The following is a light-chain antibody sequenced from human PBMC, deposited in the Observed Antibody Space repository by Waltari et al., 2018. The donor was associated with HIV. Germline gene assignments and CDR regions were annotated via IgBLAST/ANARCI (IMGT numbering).Light chain of an antibody. CDR2: REI. V-gene: IGLV3-9*01. CDR3: QAWDRSVV. Sequence: SYEVTQPLSMSVAPGQTARITCGGNNIGSKDVFWYRQRPGQAPMLVIYREINRPSGIPERFSGSNSGNTATLTITGTQSMDEADYYCQAWDRSVVFGGGTKLTVL. CDR1: NIGSKD. J-gene: IGLJ2*01.